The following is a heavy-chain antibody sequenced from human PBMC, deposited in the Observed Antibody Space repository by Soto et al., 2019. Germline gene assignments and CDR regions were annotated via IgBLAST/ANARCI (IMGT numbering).Heavy chain of an antibody. J-gene: IGHJ4*02. CDR3: ARDPPELLAYFDY. CDR2: ISSSSSYI. V-gene: IGHV3-21*01. CDR1: GFTLSSYS. D-gene: IGHD1-7*01. Sequence: PGGSLRLSCAASGFTLSSYSMNWVRQAPGKGLEWVSSISSSSSYIYYADSVKGRFTISRDNAKNSPYLQMNSLRAEDTAVYYCARDPPELLAYFDYWGQGTLVTSPQ.